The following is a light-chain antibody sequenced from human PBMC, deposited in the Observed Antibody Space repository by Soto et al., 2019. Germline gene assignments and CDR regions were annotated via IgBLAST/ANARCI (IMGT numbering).Light chain of an antibody. Sequence: QSALTQPHSVSGSPGQSVTISCTGTSSDVGGYNSVSWYQQHPDKAPKLMIYDVNKRPSGVPDRFSGSKSGNTASLTISGLQAEDEADYYCCSYAGSYTFGELGGGTKVTVL. CDR1: SSDVGGYNS. CDR3: CSYAGSYTFGE. CDR2: DVN. J-gene: IGLJ2*01. V-gene: IGLV2-11*01.